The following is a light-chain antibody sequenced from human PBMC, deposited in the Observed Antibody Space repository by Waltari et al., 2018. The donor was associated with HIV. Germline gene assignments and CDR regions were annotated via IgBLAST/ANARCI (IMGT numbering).Light chain of an antibody. CDR1: QSVTSSF. J-gene: IGKJ4*01. CDR2: GAS. V-gene: IGKV3-20*01. Sequence: EIVLTQSPGTLSLSPGERATLSCRAGQSVTSSFLSWYQQKPGQAPRLLIYGASSRATDIPDRFSGGGSGTDFTLTISRLEPEDCAVYYCQQYGSSPLTFGGGTKVDIK. CDR3: QQYGSSPLT.